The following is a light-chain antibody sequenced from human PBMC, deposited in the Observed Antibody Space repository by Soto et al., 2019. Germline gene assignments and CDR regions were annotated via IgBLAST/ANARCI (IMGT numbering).Light chain of an antibody. CDR2: DAS. CDR3: QQVNSYPFT. CDR1: QGIASG. Sequence: AIQLTQSPSSLAASTGDRVTITCRASQGIASGLAWYQQKPGKAPKLLIQDASSLESGVPSRFSDSGSGTDFTLTISSLQPEDFATYHCQQVNSYPFTFGGGTKLEI. V-gene: IGKV1-13*02. J-gene: IGKJ2*01.